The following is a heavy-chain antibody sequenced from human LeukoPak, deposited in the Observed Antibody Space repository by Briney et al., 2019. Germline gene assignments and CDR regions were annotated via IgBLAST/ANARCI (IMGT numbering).Heavy chain of an antibody. D-gene: IGHD5-24*01. CDR2: ISFDGNNK. Sequence: PGGSLRLSCAASGFTFSTYAIHWVRQAPGKGLEWVSVISFDGNNKYYADPVKGRFTISRDNSKNTLSLQMNSLKAEDTAVYYCARDYNSIHAFDIWGQGTMVTVS. J-gene: IGHJ3*02. CDR3: ARDYNSIHAFDI. CDR1: GFTFSTYA. V-gene: IGHV3-30-3*01.